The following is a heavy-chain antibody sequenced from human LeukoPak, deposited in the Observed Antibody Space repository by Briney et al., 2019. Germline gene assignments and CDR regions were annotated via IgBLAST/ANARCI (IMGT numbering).Heavy chain of an antibody. D-gene: IGHD3-10*01. V-gene: IGHV3-21*01. Sequence: PGGSLRLSCAASGFTFSSYSMNWVRQAPGKGLEWVSSISSSSSYIYYADSVKGRFTISRDNAKNSLSLQMNSLRAEDTAVYYCARTGGPGSGSYLLMDVWGKGTTVTISS. J-gene: IGHJ6*04. CDR3: ARTGGPGSGSYLLMDV. CDR2: ISSSSSYI. CDR1: GFTFSSYS.